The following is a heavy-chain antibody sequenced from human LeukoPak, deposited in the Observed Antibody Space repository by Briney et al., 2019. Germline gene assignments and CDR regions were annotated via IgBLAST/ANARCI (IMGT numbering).Heavy chain of an antibody. D-gene: IGHD5-12*01. J-gene: IGHJ5*02. CDR2: TNPNSGNA. V-gene: IGHV1-8*01. CDR1: GYTFTSYD. Sequence: ASVTVSCKASGYTFTSYDINWVRQAAGQGLEWMGWTNPNSGNAAYAQKFQGRVTMTGNTSRTTAYMELSSLRSEDTAVYYCARGHSSAYDSCDTWGQGTLVTVSS. CDR3: ARGHSSAYDSCDT.